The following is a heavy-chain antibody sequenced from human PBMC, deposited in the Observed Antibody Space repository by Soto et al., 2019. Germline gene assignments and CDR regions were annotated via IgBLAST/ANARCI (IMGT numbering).Heavy chain of an antibody. V-gene: IGHV4-30-4*01. Sequence: PSETLSLTCTVSGGSISSGDYYWSWIRQPPGKGLEWIGYIYYSGSTYYNPSPKSRVTISVDTSKNQFSLKLSSVTAADTAMYYCARDREAYDYWGQGTLVTVSS. CDR1: GGSISSGDYY. CDR3: ARDREAYDY. CDR2: IYYSGST. J-gene: IGHJ4*02.